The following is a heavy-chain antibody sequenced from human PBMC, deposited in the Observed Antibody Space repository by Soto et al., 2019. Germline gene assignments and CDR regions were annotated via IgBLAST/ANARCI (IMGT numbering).Heavy chain of an antibody. CDR2: IGTAGDT. D-gene: IGHD2-15*01. Sequence: GSLRLSCAASGFTFSTYDMHWVRQAPGKGLEWVSVIGTAGDTLYPDSVKGRFTISRENTKNSLYLQMNNLRAGDSAVYYCVREYCSGGRCYDYMDVWGKGT. CDR3: VREYCSGGRCYDYMDV. J-gene: IGHJ6*03. V-gene: IGHV3-13*01. CDR1: GFTFSTYD.